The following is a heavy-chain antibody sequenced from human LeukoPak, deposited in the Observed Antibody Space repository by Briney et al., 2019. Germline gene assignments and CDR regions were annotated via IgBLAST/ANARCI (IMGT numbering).Heavy chain of an antibody. V-gene: IGHV3-74*01. CDR2: ISGDGTAR. CDR3: ARGEGFDY. CDR1: GFTSSSYW. J-gene: IGHJ4*02. Sequence: GGSLRLSCAASGFTSSSYWMHWVRQVPGKGLVWVSRISGDGTARNYADSVKGRFTISRDDAKNTVDLQMNSLRGEDTAVYYCARGEGFDYWGQGTLVTVSS.